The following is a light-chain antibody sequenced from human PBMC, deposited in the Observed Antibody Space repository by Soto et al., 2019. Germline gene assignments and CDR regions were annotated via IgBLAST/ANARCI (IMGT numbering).Light chain of an antibody. CDR2: DTS. J-gene: IGKJ2*01. V-gene: IGKV3-11*01. Sequence: EIVLTQSPATLSLSPGDIATLSCRASQSVDRYLAWYQEKPGQAPRLLIYDTSDRATGIPDRFSGSGSGTDFTLTISSLEPEDFAVYYCQQGSNWYTFGQGTKLEIK. CDR1: QSVDRY. CDR3: QQGSNWYT.